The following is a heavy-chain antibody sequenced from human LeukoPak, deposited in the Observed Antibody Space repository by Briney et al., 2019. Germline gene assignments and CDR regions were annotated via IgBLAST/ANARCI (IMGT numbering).Heavy chain of an antibody. CDR3: ARFGSGYYTRHGWFDP. J-gene: IGHJ5*02. Sequence: SVKVSCKAFGGTFSSYAISWVRQAPGQGLECMGGIIPIFGTANYAKKFQGRVTITAYESTRTACLVLGSLISEDTAVYYCARFGSGYYTRHGWFDPWGQGTLVTVSS. CDR1: GGTFSSYA. V-gene: IGHV1-69*13. CDR2: IIPIFGTA. D-gene: IGHD3-3*01.